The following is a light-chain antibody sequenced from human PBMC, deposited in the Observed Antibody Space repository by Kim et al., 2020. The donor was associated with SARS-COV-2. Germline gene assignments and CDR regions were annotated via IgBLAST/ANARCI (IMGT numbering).Light chain of an antibody. Sequence: SPGGRATLSCRASQSISSIHVAWYQQRRGRAPRLIIYGISNRAIGIPDRFSGSGAGTDFTLTISRLEPEDFAVYYCQQYADSPPTFGQGTKVDIK. J-gene: IGKJ1*01. CDR3: QQYADSPPT. CDR1: QSISSIH. CDR2: GIS. V-gene: IGKV3-20*01.